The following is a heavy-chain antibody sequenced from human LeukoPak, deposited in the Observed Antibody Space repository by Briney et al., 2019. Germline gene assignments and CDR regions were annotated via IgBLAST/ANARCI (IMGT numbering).Heavy chain of an antibody. Sequence: SETLSLTCTVSGGSISISSYYWGWIRQPPGKGLEWIGTIYYTGSTYYNPSLKSRVTISVDTSKNQFSLKLSSVTAADTAVYYCARDLGYSYPADYYYMDVWGKGTTVTVSS. V-gene: IGHV4-39*07. J-gene: IGHJ6*03. D-gene: IGHD5-18*01. CDR3: ARDLGYSYPADYYYMDV. CDR2: IYYTGST. CDR1: GGSISISSYY.